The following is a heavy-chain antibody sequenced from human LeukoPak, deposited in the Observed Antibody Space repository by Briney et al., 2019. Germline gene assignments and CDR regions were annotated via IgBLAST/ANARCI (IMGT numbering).Heavy chain of an antibody. CDR3: ARDLYYYDSSGYLGNWFDP. Sequence: SETLSLTCTVSGGSISGGSYYWSWIRQPAGKGLEWIGRIYTSGSTNYNPSLKSRVTISVDTSKNQFSLKLSSVTAADTAVYYCARDLYYYDSSGYLGNWFDPWGQGTLVTVSS. V-gene: IGHV4-61*02. CDR1: GGSISGGSYY. J-gene: IGHJ5*02. D-gene: IGHD3-22*01. CDR2: IYTSGST.